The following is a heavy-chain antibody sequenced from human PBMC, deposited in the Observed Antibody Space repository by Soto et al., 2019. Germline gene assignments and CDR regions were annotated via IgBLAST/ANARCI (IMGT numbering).Heavy chain of an antibody. CDR1: GGTFTSYA. J-gene: IGHJ5*02. Sequence: QVQLVQSGAEVKNPGSSAKVSCKVSGGTFTSYAISWVRQSPEQGLEGMGGITPIFGKANYAQKFQGRVTITADESTSTAYMELSSLRSEDTAVYYCAIPPRPFNWNDGGFDPWGQGTLVTVSS. CDR3: AIPPRPFNWNDGGFDP. CDR2: ITPIFGKA. D-gene: IGHD1-1*01. V-gene: IGHV1-69*01.